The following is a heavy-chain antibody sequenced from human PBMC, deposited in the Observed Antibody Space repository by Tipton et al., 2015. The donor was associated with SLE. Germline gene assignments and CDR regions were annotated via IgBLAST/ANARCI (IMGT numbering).Heavy chain of an antibody. D-gene: IGHD1-20*01. CDR2: ISRSGSTI. CDR3: ARAGNPNWKYYYGMDV. V-gene: IGHV3-48*03. J-gene: IGHJ6*02. CDR1: GFTFSSYV. Sequence: SLRLSCAASGFTFSSYVMNWVRQAPGKGLEWVSYISRSGSTIYYADSVKGRFTISRDNAKNSLYLQMNSLRAEDTAVYYCARAGNPNWKYYYGMDVWGQGTTVTVSS.